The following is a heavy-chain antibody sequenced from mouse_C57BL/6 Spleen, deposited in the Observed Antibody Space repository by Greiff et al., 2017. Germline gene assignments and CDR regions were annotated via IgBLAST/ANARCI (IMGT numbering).Heavy chain of an antibody. D-gene: IGHD1-1*01. Sequence: EVQLQQSGPELVKPGASVKISCKASGYSFTGYYMNWVKQSPEKSLEWIGEINPSTGGTTYNQKFKAKATLTVDKSSSTAYMQLKSLTSEDSAVYYCARRGTTVVDYFDYWGQGTTLTVSS. CDR1: GYSFTGYY. CDR2: INPSTGGT. J-gene: IGHJ2*01. CDR3: ARRGTTVVDYFDY. V-gene: IGHV1-42*01.